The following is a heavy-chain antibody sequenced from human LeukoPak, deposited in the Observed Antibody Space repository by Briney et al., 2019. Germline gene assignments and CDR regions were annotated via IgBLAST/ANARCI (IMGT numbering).Heavy chain of an antibody. Sequence: SETLSLTCTVSGASISSSYWSWLRQPPGKGLEWIAYIHTNGKSNSNPSLKSRVTVSVDASKNQFSLKLRSVAAADTALYYCARGYYDSRGFSNPFDSWGQGTLVTVSS. V-gene: IGHV4-4*08. CDR1: GASISSSY. D-gene: IGHD3-22*01. CDR2: IHTNGKS. J-gene: IGHJ4*02. CDR3: ARGYYDSRGFSNPFDS.